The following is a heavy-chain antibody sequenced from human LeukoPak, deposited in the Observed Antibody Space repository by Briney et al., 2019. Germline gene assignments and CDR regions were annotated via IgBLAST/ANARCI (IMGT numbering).Heavy chain of an antibody. Sequence: GGSLRLSCAVSGFSFSSSAMSWVRQDPGKGLEWVSTISGIGGKTYYADSVKGRFTISRDNSKNTLYLQMNSLRAEDTAVYYCAKRSSPEYYDILTGYYNADYYYGMDVWGQGTTVTVSS. CDR1: GFSFSSSA. CDR3: AKRSSPEYYDILTGYYNADYYYGMDV. J-gene: IGHJ6*02. D-gene: IGHD3-9*01. V-gene: IGHV3-23*01. CDR2: ISGIGGKT.